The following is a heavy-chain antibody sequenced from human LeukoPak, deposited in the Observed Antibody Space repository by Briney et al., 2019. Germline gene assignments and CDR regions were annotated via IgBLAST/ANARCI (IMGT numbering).Heavy chain of an antibody. D-gene: IGHD2-21*02. CDR3: AKGESTGVVVVTAGPFDY. V-gene: IGHV3-30*02. J-gene: IGHJ4*02. CDR2: IRYDGSYK. CDR1: GFTFNSYG. Sequence: PGGSLRLSCAASGFTFNSYGMHWVRQAPGKGLEWVAFIRYDGSYKYYADSVKGRFTISRDNSKNTLYLQMNSLRAEDTAVYYCAKGESTGVVVVTAGPFDYWGQGTLVTVSS.